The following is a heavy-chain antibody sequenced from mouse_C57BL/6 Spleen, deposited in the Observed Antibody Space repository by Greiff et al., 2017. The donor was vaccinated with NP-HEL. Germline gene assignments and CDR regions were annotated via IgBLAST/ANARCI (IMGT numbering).Heavy chain of an antibody. J-gene: IGHJ2*01. CDR3: ARNYGSSYVPFDY. V-gene: IGHV1-64*01. D-gene: IGHD1-1*01. CDR2: IHPNSGST. CDR1: GYTFTSYW. Sequence: VQLQQPGAELVKPGASVKLSCKASGYTFTSYWMHWVKQRPGQGLEWIGMIHPNSGSTNYNEKFKSKATLTVDKSSSTAYMQLSSLTSEDSAVYYCARNYGSSYVPFDYWGQGTTLTVSS.